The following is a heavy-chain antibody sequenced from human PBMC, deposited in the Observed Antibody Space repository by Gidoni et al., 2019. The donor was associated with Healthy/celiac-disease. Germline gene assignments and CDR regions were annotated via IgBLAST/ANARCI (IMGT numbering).Heavy chain of an antibody. D-gene: IGHD3-22*01. CDR1: GGSFRGYY. CDR3: AKYYYDSSGYYYAAFDI. J-gene: IGHJ3*02. V-gene: IGHV4-34*01. CDR2: INHSGST. Sequence: VQLQQWGAGLLKPSEPPSLPCAVYGGSFRGYYWSWIRQPPGKGLEWIGEINHSGSTNYNPSLKSRVTISVDTSKNQFSLKLSSVTAADTAVYYCAKYYYDSSGYYYAAFDIWGQGTMVTVSS.